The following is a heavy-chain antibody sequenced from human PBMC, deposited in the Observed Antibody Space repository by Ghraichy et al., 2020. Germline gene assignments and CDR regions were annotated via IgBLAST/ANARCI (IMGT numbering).Heavy chain of an antibody. CDR3: ARGRGSGWYRVRWFDP. CDR1: GGSFSGYY. J-gene: IGHJ5*02. D-gene: IGHD6-19*01. Sequence: SQTLSLTCAVYGGSFSGYYWSWIRQPPGKGLEWIGEINHSGSTNYNPSLKSRVTISVDTSKNQFSLKLSSVTAADTAVYYCARGRGSGWYRVRWFDPWGQGTLVTVSS. CDR2: INHSGST. V-gene: IGHV4-34*01.